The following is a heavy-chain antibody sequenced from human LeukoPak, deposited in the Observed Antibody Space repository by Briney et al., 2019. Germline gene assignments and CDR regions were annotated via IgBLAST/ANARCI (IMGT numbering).Heavy chain of an antibody. CDR2: ISSSGSTI. CDR1: GFTFSSYE. J-gene: IGHJ3*02. Sequence: PGGSLRLSCAASGFTFSSYEMNWVRQAPGKGLEWVSYISSSGSTIYYADSVKGRFTISRDNAKNSLYLQMNSLRVEDTALYYCAKDSYRLGEFDAFDNWGQGTMVTVSS. D-gene: IGHD3-16*01. V-gene: IGHV3-48*03. CDR3: AKDSYRLGEFDAFDN.